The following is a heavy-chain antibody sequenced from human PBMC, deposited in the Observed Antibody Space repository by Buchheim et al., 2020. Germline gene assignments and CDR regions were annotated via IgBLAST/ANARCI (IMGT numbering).Heavy chain of an antibody. Sequence: EVQLVESGGGLVQPGGSLRLSCAASGFTFSSYEMNWVRQAPGKGLEWVSYIRSSGSTTYYADSVKGRFTISRDKAKNSLYLQMNSLRAEDTAFYYCAREYCSSTSCSYFDYWGQGTL. V-gene: IGHV3-48*03. CDR2: IRSSGSTT. D-gene: IGHD2-2*01. J-gene: IGHJ4*02. CDR3: AREYCSSTSCSYFDY. CDR1: GFTFSSYE.